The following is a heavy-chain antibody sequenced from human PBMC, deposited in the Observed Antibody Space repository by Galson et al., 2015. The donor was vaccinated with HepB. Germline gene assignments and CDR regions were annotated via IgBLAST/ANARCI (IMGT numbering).Heavy chain of an antibody. V-gene: IGHV3-7*01. Sequence: SLRLSCAASGFTLSGYRMTWVRQAPGKGLEWVANIRQDGNDEYYLDSVKGRFTISRDNAKNSLSLQMNSLRAEDTAVYYCAREDGSCGGNPCGAFDIWGPGTVVTVSS. CDR2: IRQDGNDE. CDR1: GFTLSGYR. J-gene: IGHJ3*02. D-gene: IGHD2-21*01. CDR3: AREDGSCGGNPCGAFDI.